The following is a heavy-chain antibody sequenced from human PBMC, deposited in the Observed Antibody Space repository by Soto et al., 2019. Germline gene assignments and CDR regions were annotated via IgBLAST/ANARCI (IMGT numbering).Heavy chain of an antibody. CDR2: TSYDGNNK. J-gene: IGHJ4*02. Sequence: QVQLVDSGGDVVQPGGSLRLSCTGSGFTFGNYGMHWVRQAPGKGLEWVASTSYDGNNKYYADSLKGRFNISRDNSKKMVYLQMTSLGPEDTAVYYCAKGGGSARDFDYWGQGALVTVSS. D-gene: IGHD1-26*01. CDR3: AKGGGSARDFDY. CDR1: GFTFGNYG. V-gene: IGHV3-30*18.